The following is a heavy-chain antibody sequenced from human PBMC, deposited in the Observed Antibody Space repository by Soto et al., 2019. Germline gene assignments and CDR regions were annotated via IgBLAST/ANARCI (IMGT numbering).Heavy chain of an antibody. CDR2: IDDSGKV. CDR3: AIPPPIEVAGPDY. J-gene: IGHJ4*02. V-gene: IGHV4-39*02. D-gene: IGHD6-19*01. Sequence: SETLSLTCTVSGGSISGSPYHWGWIRQPPGKGLEWIGSIDDSGKVYYNPSLTGRATLLVDTSKNRFSLNLNSMTAADTAVYYCAIPPPIEVAGPDYWGQGTLVTVSS. CDR1: GGSISGSPYH.